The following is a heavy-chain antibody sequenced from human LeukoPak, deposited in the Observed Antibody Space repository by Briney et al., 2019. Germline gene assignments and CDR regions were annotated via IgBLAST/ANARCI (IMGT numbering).Heavy chain of an antibody. CDR3: ARKPTYGDYDGFYFDY. D-gene: IGHD4-17*01. CDR2: IYDSGST. V-gene: IGHV4-31*03. CDR1: GGSISSGGYY. J-gene: IGHJ4*02. Sequence: SETLSLACTVSGGSISSGGYYWTWIRQHPGKGLEWIGYIYDSGSTYYNPSLKSRVTISLDTSKSQFSLKLSSVTAADTAVYYCARKPTYGDYDGFYFDYWGQGTLVTVSS.